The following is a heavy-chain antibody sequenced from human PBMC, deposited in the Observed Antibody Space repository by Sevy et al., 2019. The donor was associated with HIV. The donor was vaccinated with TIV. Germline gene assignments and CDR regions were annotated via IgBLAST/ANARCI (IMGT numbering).Heavy chain of an antibody. Sequence: GGPLRLSCAASGFTFSSYAMHWVRQAPGKGLEWVAVISYDGSNKYYADSVKGRFTISRDNSKNTLYLQMNSLRAEDTAVYYCARDRGAAPLYGMDVWGQGTTVTVSS. CDR1: GFTFSSYA. V-gene: IGHV3-30*04. D-gene: IGHD6-6*01. CDR3: ARDRGAAPLYGMDV. J-gene: IGHJ6*02. CDR2: ISYDGSNK.